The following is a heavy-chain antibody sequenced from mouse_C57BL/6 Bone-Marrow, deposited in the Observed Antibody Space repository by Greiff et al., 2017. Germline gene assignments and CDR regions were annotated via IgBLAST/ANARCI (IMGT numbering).Heavy chain of an antibody. D-gene: IGHD2-4*01. CDR2: SRNKANDYTT. CDR1: GFTFSDFY. Sequence: EVKLMESGGGLVQSGRSLRLSCATSGFTFSDFYMEWVRQAPGKGLEWIAASRNKANDYTTEYSASVKGRFIVSRDTSQSILYLQMNALRAEDTAIYYCARYAWDYDKDYYAMDYWGQGTSVTVSS. CDR3: ARYAWDYDKDYYAMDY. J-gene: IGHJ4*01. V-gene: IGHV7-1*01.